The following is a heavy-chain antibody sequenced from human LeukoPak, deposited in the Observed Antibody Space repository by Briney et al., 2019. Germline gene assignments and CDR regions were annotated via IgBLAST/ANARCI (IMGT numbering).Heavy chain of an antibody. J-gene: IGHJ4*02. Sequence: GGSLRLSCAASGFTFSRYDLSWVRKAPGKGLESVSTISRTVTTTYYADSVKGRFTISRDNSKNSLYLQMNSLRAEDTAVYYCARDTHFPKYFDYWGQGTLVTVSS. D-gene: IGHD3-3*02. V-gene: IGHV3-23*01. CDR1: GFTFSRYD. CDR2: ISRTVTTT. CDR3: ARDTHFPKYFDY.